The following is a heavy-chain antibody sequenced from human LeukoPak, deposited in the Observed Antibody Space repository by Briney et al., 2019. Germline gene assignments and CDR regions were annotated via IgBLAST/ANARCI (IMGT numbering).Heavy chain of an antibody. J-gene: IGHJ3*02. CDR2: IYPGDSDT. CDR3: ARRGGDYYDSSGYAFDI. Sequence: GESLQISCKGSGYSFTSYWIGWVRQMPGKGLEWMGIIYPGDSDTRYSPSFQGQVTISADKSISTAYLQWSSLKASDTAMYYCARRGGDYYDSSGYAFDIWGQGTMVTVSS. CDR1: GYSFTSYW. V-gene: IGHV5-51*01. D-gene: IGHD3-22*01.